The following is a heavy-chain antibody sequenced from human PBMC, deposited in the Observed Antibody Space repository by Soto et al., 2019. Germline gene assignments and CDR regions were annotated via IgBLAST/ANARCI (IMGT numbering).Heavy chain of an antibody. CDR1: GGSFSGYY. Sequence: SETLSLTCAVYGGSFSGYYWSWIRQPPGKGLEWIGEINHSGSTNYNPSLKSRVTISVVTSKNQFSLKLSSVTAADTAGYYCARAVTMVRGPHVKVYYYYYMDVWGKGTTVTVSS. CDR2: INHSGST. CDR3: ARAVTMVRGPHVKVYYYYYMDV. J-gene: IGHJ6*03. D-gene: IGHD3-10*01. V-gene: IGHV4-34*01.